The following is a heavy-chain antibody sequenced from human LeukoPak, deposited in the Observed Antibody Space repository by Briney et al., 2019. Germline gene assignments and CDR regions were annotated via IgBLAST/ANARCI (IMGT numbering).Heavy chain of an antibody. CDR3: ARVDLVATICSFDY. V-gene: IGHV1-2*02. J-gene: IGHJ4*02. D-gene: IGHD5-12*01. CDR1: GYTFTGYY. CDR2: INPNSGGT. Sequence: GASVKVSCKASGYTFTGYYMHWVRQAPGQGLEWMGWINPNSGGTNYAQKFQGRVTMTRDTAISTAYMELSRLRSDDTAVYYCARVDLVATICSFDYWGQGTLVTVSS.